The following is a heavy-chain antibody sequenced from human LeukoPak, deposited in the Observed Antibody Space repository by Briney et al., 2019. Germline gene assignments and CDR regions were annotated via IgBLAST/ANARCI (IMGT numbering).Heavy chain of an antibody. D-gene: IGHD3-10*01. J-gene: IGHJ4*02. Sequence: GGSLRLYCAASGFTFSNYAMSWVRQAPGKGLEWVSGISGSGDSTYYADSVKGRFTISRDNSRNTLYLQMNSLRAEDTAIYYCAKSYYGSGSYPFWGQGTLVTVSS. V-gene: IGHV3-23*01. CDR1: GFTFSNYA. CDR3: AKSYYGSGSYPF. CDR2: ISGSGDST.